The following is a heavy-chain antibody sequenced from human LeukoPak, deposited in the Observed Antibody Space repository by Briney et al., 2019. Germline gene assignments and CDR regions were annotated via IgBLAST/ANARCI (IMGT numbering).Heavy chain of an antibody. D-gene: IGHD3-3*01. J-gene: IGHJ5*02. V-gene: IGHV4-38-2*01. CDR3: ARNHASYYDFWSGYYPNWFVP. CDR1: GYSISSGYY. Sequence: SETLSLTCAVSGYSISSGYYWGWIRQPPGKGLEWIGSIYHSGSTYYNPSLKSRVTISVDTSKNQFSLKLSSATAADTTVYYCARNHASYYDFWSGYYPNWFVPWGQGTLVTGSS. CDR2: IYHSGST.